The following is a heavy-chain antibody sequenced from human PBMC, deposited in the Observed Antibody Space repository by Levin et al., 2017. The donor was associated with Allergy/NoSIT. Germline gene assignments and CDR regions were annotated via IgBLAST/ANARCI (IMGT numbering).Heavy chain of an antibody. CDR2: ISSASGTI. V-gene: IGHV3-48*02. J-gene: IGHJ2*01. D-gene: IGHD3-22*01. Sequence: GESLKISYAASGFTFSSYSMTWVRQAPGKGLEWVSYISSASGTIKYADSVRGRFTISRDNAENSLHLQINNLRDEDTAVYYCARGSVVIPWWYFDLWGRGTLVTVSS. CDR3: ARGSVVIPWWYFDL. CDR1: GFTFSSYS.